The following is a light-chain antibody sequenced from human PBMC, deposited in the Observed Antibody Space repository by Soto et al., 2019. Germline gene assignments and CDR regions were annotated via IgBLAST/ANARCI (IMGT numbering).Light chain of an antibody. CDR3: QQLNSYPIT. J-gene: IGKJ5*01. Sequence: DIQITPSPSTLSASVGDGVIHTLRASQSISSWLAWYQQKPGKAPKLLIYAASTLQSGVPSRFSGSGSGTEFTLTISSLQPEDFATYYCQQLNSYPITFGQGTRLEIK. V-gene: IGKV1-5*01. CDR2: AAS. CDR1: QSISSW.